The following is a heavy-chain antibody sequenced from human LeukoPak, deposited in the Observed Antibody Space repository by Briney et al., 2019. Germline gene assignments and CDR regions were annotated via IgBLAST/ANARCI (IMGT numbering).Heavy chain of an antibody. Sequence: SVKVSCKASGGTFRGNGYHWVREAPGQGLEWMGGIIPMFDSRSYAQKFKGRVTLTSDESRTTVYMELSNLTSEDTAIYYCARGANFGGNLNWLDPWGQGTLVTVSS. D-gene: IGHD4-23*01. CDR1: GGTFRGNG. V-gene: IGHV1-69*13. CDR3: ARGANFGGNLNWLDP. CDR2: IIPMFDSR. J-gene: IGHJ5*02.